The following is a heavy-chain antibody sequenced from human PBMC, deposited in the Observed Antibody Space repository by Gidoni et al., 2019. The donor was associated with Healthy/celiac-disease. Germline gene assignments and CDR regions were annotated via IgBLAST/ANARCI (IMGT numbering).Heavy chain of an antibody. Sequence: QVQLQESGPGLVKPSQTLSLTCTVSGGPISSGGYYWSWIRQHPGKVLEWIGYLYYSGSTYYNPSLKSRVTISVDTSKNPFSLKLSSVTAADTAVYYCARDLGDMVRGVMFDPWGQGTLVTVSS. CDR2: LYYSGST. J-gene: IGHJ5*02. V-gene: IGHV4-31*03. D-gene: IGHD3-10*01. CDR3: ARDLGDMVRGVMFDP. CDR1: GGPISSGGYY.